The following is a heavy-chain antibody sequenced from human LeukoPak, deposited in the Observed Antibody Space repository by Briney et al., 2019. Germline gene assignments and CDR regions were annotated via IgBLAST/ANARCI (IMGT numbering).Heavy chain of an antibody. CDR2: IIPIFGTA. Sequence: SVKVSCKASGGTFSSYAISWVRQAPGQGLEWMGRIIPIFGTANHAQKFQGRVTITTDESTSTAYMELSSLRSEDTAVYYCARGRRVPSSLDYWGQGTLVTVSS. D-gene: IGHD2-2*01. CDR1: GGTFSSYA. V-gene: IGHV1-69*05. CDR3: ARGRRVPSSLDY. J-gene: IGHJ4*02.